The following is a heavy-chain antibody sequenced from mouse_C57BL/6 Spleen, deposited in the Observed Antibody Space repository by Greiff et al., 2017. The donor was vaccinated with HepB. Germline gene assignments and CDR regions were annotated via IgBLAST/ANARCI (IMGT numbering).Heavy chain of an antibody. J-gene: IGHJ3*01. CDR3: ARGNWDGAWFAY. Sequence: EVQVVESGPGLVKPSQSLSLTCSVTGYSITSGYYWNWIRQFPGNKLEWMGYISYDGSNNYNPSLKNRISITRDTSKNQFFLKLNSVTTEDTATYYCARGNWDGAWFAYWGQGTLVTVSA. V-gene: IGHV3-6*01. CDR2: ISYDGSN. CDR1: GYSITSGYY. D-gene: IGHD4-1*02.